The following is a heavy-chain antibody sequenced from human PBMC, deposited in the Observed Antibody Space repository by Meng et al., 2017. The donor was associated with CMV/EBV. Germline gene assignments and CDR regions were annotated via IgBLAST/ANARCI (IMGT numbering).Heavy chain of an antibody. D-gene: IGHD4-11*01. CDR3: AIHSNYFDY. Sequence: GRSLRLSCAASGFTFSSYAMHWVRQAPGKGLEWVAVISYDGSNKYYADSVKGRFTISRDNSKNTLYLQMNSLRAEDTAVYYCAIHSNYFDYWGQGTLVTVSS. V-gene: IGHV3-30-3*01. CDR2: ISYDGSNK. CDR1: GFTFSSYA. J-gene: IGHJ4*02.